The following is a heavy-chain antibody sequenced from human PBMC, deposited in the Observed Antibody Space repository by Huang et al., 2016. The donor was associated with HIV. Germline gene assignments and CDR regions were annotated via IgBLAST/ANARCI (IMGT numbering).Heavy chain of an antibody. V-gene: IGHV3-23*01. CDR1: GFSFSSSA. D-gene: IGHD3-22*01. Sequence: EVHLLESGGGLVQPGGSLRLSCAASGFSFSSSAMSWVRQGPGRGRGWVSTGSNSASSRHYSDSVRGRFTISRDNSKDTLYLQMNSLRAEDTALYYCAKDLVTYDSSGSVWGQGTLVTVSS. CDR2: GSNSASSR. J-gene: IGHJ4*02. CDR3: AKDLVTYDSSGSV.